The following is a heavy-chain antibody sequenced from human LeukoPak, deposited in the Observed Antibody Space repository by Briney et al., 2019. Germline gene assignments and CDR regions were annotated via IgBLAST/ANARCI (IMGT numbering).Heavy chain of an antibody. D-gene: IGHD3-22*01. CDR3: ARESYVTMIIGDC. CDR2: ISSGGDTI. CDR1: GFSFSSHW. Sequence: GSLRLSCAASGFSFSSHWMNWVRQAPGKGLEWVSYISSGGDTIYYADSVKGRFTISRDNAKKSLYLQMNRLRVEDTAVYYCARESYVTMIIGDCWGQGTLVTVSS. V-gene: IGHV3-48*04. J-gene: IGHJ4*02.